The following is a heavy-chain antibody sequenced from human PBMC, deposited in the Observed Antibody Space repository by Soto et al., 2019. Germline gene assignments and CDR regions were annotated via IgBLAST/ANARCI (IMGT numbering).Heavy chain of an antibody. CDR2: INHSGST. CDR1: GGSFSGYY. Sequence: SETLSLTCAVYGGSFSGYYWSWIRQPPGKGLEWIGEINHSGSTNYNPSLKSRVTISVDTSKNQFSLKLSSVTAADTAVYYCARAPPPYFGAYSSGWYVDYWGQGTLVTVSS. D-gene: IGHD6-19*01. CDR3: ARAPPPYFGAYSSGWYVDY. V-gene: IGHV4-34*01. J-gene: IGHJ4*02.